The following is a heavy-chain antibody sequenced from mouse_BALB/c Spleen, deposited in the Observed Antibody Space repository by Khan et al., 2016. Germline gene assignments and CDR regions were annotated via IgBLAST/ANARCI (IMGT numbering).Heavy chain of an antibody. CDR3: AREGYGYDTFAY. CDR2: IYPGDGDT. V-gene: IGHV1-80*01. D-gene: IGHD2-2*01. Sequence: QVQLQQSGAELVRPGSSVKISCKASGYAFSSYWMNWVKQRPGQGLEWIGQIYPGDGDTNYNGKFKGKATLTADKSSSTAYMQFSSLTSEDSAVYFCAREGYGYDTFAYWGQGTLVTVSA. CDR1: GYAFSSYW. J-gene: IGHJ3*01.